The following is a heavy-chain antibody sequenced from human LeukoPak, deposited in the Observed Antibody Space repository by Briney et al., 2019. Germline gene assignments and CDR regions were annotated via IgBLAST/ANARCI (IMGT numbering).Heavy chain of an antibody. Sequence: KSSETLSLTCTVSGDSISNYYWSWMRQSPGKGLEWIGYIYYSGSTNYNPSLKSRVTISLDTSKNQFSLQLSSVTAADTAVYYCASTEWNYARWGQGILVTVSS. CDR2: IYYSGST. J-gene: IGHJ4*02. V-gene: IGHV4-59*08. D-gene: IGHD1-7*01. CDR1: GDSISNYY. CDR3: ASTEWNYAR.